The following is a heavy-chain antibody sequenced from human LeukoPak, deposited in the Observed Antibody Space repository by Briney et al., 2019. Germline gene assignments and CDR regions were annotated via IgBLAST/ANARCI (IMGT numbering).Heavy chain of an antibody. Sequence: ASETLSLTCAVSGGSFSGYYWTWIRQPPGKGLEWIGEINHSGSANYNPSLKSRVTISLDTSKNQFSLKLSAVTAADTAVYYCARGQGTVTTHWGQGTLVTVSS. D-gene: IGHD4-17*01. CDR1: GGSFSGYY. J-gene: IGHJ4*02. CDR2: INHSGSA. CDR3: ARGQGTVTTH. V-gene: IGHV4-34*01.